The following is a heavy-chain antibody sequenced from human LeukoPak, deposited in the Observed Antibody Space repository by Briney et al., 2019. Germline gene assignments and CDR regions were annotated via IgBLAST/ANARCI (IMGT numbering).Heavy chain of an antibody. J-gene: IGHJ6*03. D-gene: IGHD6-13*01. CDR1: GYTFTSYG. Sequence: ASVKVSCKASGYTFTSYGISWVRQAPGQGLEWMGWISAYNSNTNYAQKLQGRVTMTTDTSTSTAYMELRSLRSDDTAVYYCARDKNEYSSSLRPYYMDVWGKGTTVTVSS. CDR2: ISAYNSNT. V-gene: IGHV1-18*01. CDR3: ARDKNEYSSSLRPYYMDV.